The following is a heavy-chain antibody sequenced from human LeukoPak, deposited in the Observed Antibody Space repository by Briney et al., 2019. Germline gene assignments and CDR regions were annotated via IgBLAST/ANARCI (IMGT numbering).Heavy chain of an antibody. CDR1: GGSISSYY. D-gene: IGHD6-19*01. CDR3: AKAEQWLAPIDH. CDR2: IYYSGST. V-gene: IGHV4-59*01. J-gene: IGHJ4*02. Sequence: SETLSLTCTVTGGSISSYYWSWIRQPPGKGLEWIAYIYYSGSTNYSPSLKSRVTISLDTSKNQFSLKLSSVTAADTAVYYCAKAEQWLAPIDHWGQGTLVTVSS.